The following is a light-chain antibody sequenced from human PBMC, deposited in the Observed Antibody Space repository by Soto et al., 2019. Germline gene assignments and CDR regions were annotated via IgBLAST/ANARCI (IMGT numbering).Light chain of an antibody. CDR2: DIF. J-gene: IGKJ4*01. Sequence: EIVLTQSPGTLSLSPGERAILSCRASQSVSSSYLAWYQQKPGQAPRLVIYDIFTRATGVPTRISGSGSGTEFTLTISSLQSEDFAVYYCQQYNSWPLTLGGGTKVDIK. V-gene: IGKV3D-15*01. CDR3: QQYNSWPLT. CDR1: QSVSSSY.